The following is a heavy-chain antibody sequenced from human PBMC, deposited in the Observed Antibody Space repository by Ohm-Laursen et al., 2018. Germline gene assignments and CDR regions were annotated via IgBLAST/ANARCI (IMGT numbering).Heavy chain of an antibody. CDR2: IYYSGST. J-gene: IGHJ4*02. Sequence: SETLSLTCIVSGGSISTYYWSWIRQPPGKGLEWIGYIYYSGSTNYNPSLKSRVTISVDTSKNHFSLKLSSVTAADTAVYYCARYNSTWYDYWGQGPLVTVSS. CDR3: ARYNSTWYDY. V-gene: IGHV4-59*08. D-gene: IGHD6-13*01. CDR1: GGSISTYY.